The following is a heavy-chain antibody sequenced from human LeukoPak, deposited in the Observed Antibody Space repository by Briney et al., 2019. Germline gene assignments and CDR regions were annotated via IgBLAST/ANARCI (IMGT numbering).Heavy chain of an antibody. D-gene: IGHD5-24*01. CDR1: GFTFSSYG. J-gene: IGHJ4*02. CDR3: AKGGSPVDEEFDC. Sequence: GGSLRLSCAASGFTFSSYGMHWVRQAPGKGLEWVAVISYDGSNKYYADSVKGRFTISRDNSKNTLYLQMNSLRAEDTAVYYCAKGGSPVDEEFDCWGQGTLVTVSS. CDR2: ISYDGSNK. V-gene: IGHV3-30*18.